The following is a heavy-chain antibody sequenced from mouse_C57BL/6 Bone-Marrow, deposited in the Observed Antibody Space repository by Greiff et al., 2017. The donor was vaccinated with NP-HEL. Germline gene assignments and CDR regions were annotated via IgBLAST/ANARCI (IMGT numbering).Heavy chain of an antibody. D-gene: IGHD1-1*01. J-gene: IGHJ2*01. V-gene: IGHV5-4*03. CDR1: GFTFSSYA. Sequence: EVKLMESGGGLVKPGGSLKLSCAASGFTFSSYAMSWVRQTPEKRLEWVATISDGGSYTYYPDNVKGRFTISRDNAKNNLYLQMSHLKSEDTAMYYCARVIYYYGSSYSDYWGQGTTLTVSS. CDR2: ISDGGSYT. CDR3: ARVIYYYGSSYSDY.